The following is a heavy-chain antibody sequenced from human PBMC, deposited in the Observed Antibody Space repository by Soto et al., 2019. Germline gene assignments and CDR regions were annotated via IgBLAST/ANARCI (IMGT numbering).Heavy chain of an antibody. CDR2: IKSKTDGGTT. D-gene: IGHD3-10*01. Sequence: GGSLRLSCAASGFTFSNAWMNWVRQAPGKGLEWVGRIKSKTDGGTTDYAAPVKGRFTISRDDSKNTLYLQMNSLKTEDTAVYYCTTEILLLWFGEAHDVDYWGQGTLVTVSS. CDR3: TTEILLLWFGEAHDVDY. J-gene: IGHJ4*02. V-gene: IGHV3-15*07. CDR1: GFTFSNAW.